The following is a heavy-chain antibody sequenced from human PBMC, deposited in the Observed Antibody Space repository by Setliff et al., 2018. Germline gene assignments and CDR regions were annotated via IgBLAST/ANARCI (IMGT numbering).Heavy chain of an antibody. CDR1: GYSFTSYW. CDR3: ARPGYCSSTSCSGAFDI. V-gene: IGHV5-51*01. Sequence: GESLKISCKGSGYSFTSYWIGWVRQMPGKGLEWMGVIYPGDSDTRYSPSFQGRVTISADKSISTAYLQWSSLKASDTAMYYCARPGYCSSTSCSGAFDIWGQGTMVTVSS. D-gene: IGHD2-2*01. CDR2: IYPGDSDT. J-gene: IGHJ3*02.